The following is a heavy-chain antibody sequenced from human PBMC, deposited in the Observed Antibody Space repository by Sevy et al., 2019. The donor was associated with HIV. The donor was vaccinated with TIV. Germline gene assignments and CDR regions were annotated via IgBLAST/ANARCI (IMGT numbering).Heavy chain of an antibody. V-gene: IGHV3-21*01. Sequence: GGSLRLSCAASGFTFSSYSMNWVRQAPGKGLEWVSSISSSSSYIYYADSVKGRFTISRDNAKNSLYLQMNSLRAEDTAVYYCARSYYYDSSGYPKLYWYFDLWGRGTLVTVSS. J-gene: IGHJ2*01. D-gene: IGHD3-22*01. CDR2: ISSSSSYI. CDR1: GFTFSSYS. CDR3: ARSYYYDSSGYPKLYWYFDL.